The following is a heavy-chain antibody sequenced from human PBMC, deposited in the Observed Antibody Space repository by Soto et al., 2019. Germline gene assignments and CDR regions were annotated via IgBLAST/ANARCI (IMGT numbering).Heavy chain of an antibody. CDR3: AKDLPMIVVVPAGYFQH. CDR2: ISYDGSNK. Sequence: GGSLRLSCAASGFTFISYAMHWVRQAPGKGLEWVAVISYDGSNKYYADSVKGRFTISRDNSKNTLYLQMNSLRAEDTAVYYCAKDLPMIVVVPAGYFQHWGQGTLVTVSS. J-gene: IGHJ1*01. D-gene: IGHD3-22*01. V-gene: IGHV3-30-3*01. CDR1: GFTFISYA.